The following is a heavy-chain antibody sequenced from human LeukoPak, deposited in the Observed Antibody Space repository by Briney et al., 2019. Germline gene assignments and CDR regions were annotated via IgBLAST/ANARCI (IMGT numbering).Heavy chain of an antibody. D-gene: IGHD4-23*01. V-gene: IGHV1-8*01. CDR1: GYTFSNHD. Sequence: GASVKVSCKASGYTFSNHDINWVRQVPGHGLGWMGWMNPNSGNTGYAQKFQGRVTMTRNTSISTAYMELSSLRSEDTAVYYCARGPGRYGGNPLNWGQGTLVTVSS. J-gene: IGHJ4*02. CDR2: MNPNSGNT. CDR3: ARGPGRYGGNPLN.